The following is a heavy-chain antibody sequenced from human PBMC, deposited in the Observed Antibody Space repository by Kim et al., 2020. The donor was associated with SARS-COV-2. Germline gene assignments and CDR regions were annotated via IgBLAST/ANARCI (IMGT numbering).Heavy chain of an antibody. J-gene: IGHJ4*02. CDR3: VQLLGSGWYFDN. CDR1: GFTFSNYA. V-gene: IGHV3-64D*09. CDR2: INSNGVNT. Sequence: GGSLRLSCSASGFTFSNYAMHWVRQAPGKGLKYVSAINSNGVNTYYADSVKGRFTISRDNSKNTLYLEMSSLTTEDTAIYYCVQLLGSGWYFDNWGQGTL. D-gene: IGHD6-19*01.